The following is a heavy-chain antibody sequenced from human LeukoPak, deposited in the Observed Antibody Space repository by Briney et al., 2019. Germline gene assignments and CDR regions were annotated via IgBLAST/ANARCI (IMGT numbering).Heavy chain of an antibody. CDR1: GGSFSGYY. V-gene: IGHV4-34*01. CDR3: ARRLYYDDYVLFDY. Sequence: SETLSLTCAVYGGSFSGYYWSWIRQPPGKGLEWIGEINHSGSANYNPSLKSRVTISVDTSKNQFSLKLSSVTAADTAVYYCARRLYYDDYVLFDYWGQGTLVTVSS. J-gene: IGHJ4*02. D-gene: IGHD4-17*01. CDR2: INHSGSA.